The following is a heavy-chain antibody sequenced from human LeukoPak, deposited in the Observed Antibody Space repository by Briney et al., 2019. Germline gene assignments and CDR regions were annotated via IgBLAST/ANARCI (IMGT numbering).Heavy chain of an antibody. CDR3: ARRYFDY. V-gene: IGHV3-7*03. J-gene: IGHJ4*02. Sequence: GGSLRLSCAASGFTFSDYYMSWIRQAPGKGLEWVANIKQDGSKKYYVDSVKGRFTISRDNAKNSLILQMNSLRPEDTAIYYCARRYFDYWGQGTLVTVSS. CDR2: IKQDGSKK. CDR1: GFTFSDYY. D-gene: IGHD1-14*01.